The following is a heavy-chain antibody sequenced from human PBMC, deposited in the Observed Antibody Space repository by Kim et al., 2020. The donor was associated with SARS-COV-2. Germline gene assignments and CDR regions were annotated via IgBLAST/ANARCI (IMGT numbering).Heavy chain of an antibody. CDR3: ARDRVIVVVPAASSRVDYYYYGMDV. CDR1: GYTFTSYG. CDR2: ISAYNGNT. Sequence: ASVKVSCKASGYTFTSYGISWVRQAPGQGLEWMGWISAYNGNTNYAQKLQGRVTMTTDTSTSTAYMELRNLRSDDTAVYYCARDRVIVVVPAASSRVDYYYYGMDVWGQGTTVTVSS. J-gene: IGHJ6*02. V-gene: IGHV1-18*04. D-gene: IGHD2-2*01.